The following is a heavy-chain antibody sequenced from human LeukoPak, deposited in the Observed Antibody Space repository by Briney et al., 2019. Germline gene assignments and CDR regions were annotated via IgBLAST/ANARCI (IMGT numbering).Heavy chain of an antibody. Sequence: PGGSLRLSCTASGFTFSRLWMSWVRQAPGKGLEWVAKINEDGSVEYYVDSVKGRVTISGDNAKTSVSLQLNSLRVEDTAVYYCAKGGWLDNWGQGTLVTVSS. V-gene: IGHV3-7*01. CDR1: GFTFSRLW. CDR3: AKGGWLDN. D-gene: IGHD1-26*01. CDR2: INEDGSVE. J-gene: IGHJ4*02.